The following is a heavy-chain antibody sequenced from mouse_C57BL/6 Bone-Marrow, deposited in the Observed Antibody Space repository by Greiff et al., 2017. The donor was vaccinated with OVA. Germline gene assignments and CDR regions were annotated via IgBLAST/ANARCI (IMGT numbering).Heavy chain of an antibody. D-gene: IGHD2-4*01. Sequence: VQLQQSGAELMKPGASVKLSCKATGYTFTGYWIEWVKQRPGHGLEWIGEILPGSGSTNYHEKFKGKATFTADTSSNTAYMQLSSLTSEDSAFFDCARRGDYGHVDDGGKGTTRTVAS. CDR1: GYTFTGYW. CDR2: ILPGSGST. CDR3: ARRGDYGHVDD. V-gene: IGHV1-9*01. J-gene: IGHJ2*01.